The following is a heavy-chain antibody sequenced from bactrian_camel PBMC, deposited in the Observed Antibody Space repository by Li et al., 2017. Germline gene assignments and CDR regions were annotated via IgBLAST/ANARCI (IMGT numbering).Heavy chain of an antibody. V-gene: IGHV3S53*01. CDR3: AGTFCDAEEPGFCSGNTACFQEDNVGY. J-gene: IGHJ6*01. D-gene: IGHD2*01. Sequence: QLVESGGGSVQTGGSLRLSCVASGSIYSSYCMGWFRQAPGKEREGVAAIDSDGDTGYADSAKGRFTISHDRAKNTLYLQMNSLKPEDTAYYYCAGTFCDAEEPGFCSGNTACFQEDNVGYWGQGTQVTVS. CDR2: IDSDGDT. CDR1: GSIYSSYC.